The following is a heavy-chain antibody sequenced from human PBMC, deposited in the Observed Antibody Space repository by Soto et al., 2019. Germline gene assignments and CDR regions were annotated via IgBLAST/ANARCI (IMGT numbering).Heavy chain of an antibody. V-gene: IGHV3-30*18. CDR2: ISYDGSDK. D-gene: IGHD6-19*01. CDR1: GFTFSSYG. Sequence: GGSLRLSCAASGFTFSSYGMHWVRQAPGKGLEWVAVISYDGSDKYYADSVKGRFTISRDNSKNTLYLQMNSLRAEDTAVYYCANPDRIAVAEIYFDYWGPGTLVTVSS. J-gene: IGHJ4*02. CDR3: ANPDRIAVAEIYFDY.